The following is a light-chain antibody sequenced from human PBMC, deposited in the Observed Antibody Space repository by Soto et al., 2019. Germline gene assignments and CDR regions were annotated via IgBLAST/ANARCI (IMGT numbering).Light chain of an antibody. CDR3: ATWDSSLSAVV. Sequence: QSVLTQPPSVSAAPGQTVTISCSGSSSNIGNNYVSWYQQLPGTAPKLLIYDNNKRPSGSPDRFSCSKSGTSATLSITGLQTGDEADYYCATWDSSLSAVVFGGGTKLTVL. V-gene: IGLV1-51*01. J-gene: IGLJ2*01. CDR2: DNN. CDR1: SSNIGNNY.